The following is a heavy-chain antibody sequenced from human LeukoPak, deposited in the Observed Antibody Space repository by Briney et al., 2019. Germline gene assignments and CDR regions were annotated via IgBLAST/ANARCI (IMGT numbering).Heavy chain of an antibody. Sequence: GGSLRLSCAASGFTFSSYWMGWVRQAPGKGLEWVANIKQDGTEKYYVDSVKGRFTISRDNAKNSLYLQMNSLRAEDTAVYYCARGTLSVLRFLEWSYPNWFDPWGQGTLVTVSS. CDR1: GFTFSSYW. CDR2: IKQDGTEK. CDR3: ARGTLSVLRFLEWSYPNWFDP. V-gene: IGHV3-7*01. J-gene: IGHJ5*02. D-gene: IGHD3-3*01.